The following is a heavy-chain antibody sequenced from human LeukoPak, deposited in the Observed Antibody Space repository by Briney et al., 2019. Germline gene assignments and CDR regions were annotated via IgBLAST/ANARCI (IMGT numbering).Heavy chain of an antibody. J-gene: IGHJ3*02. CDR1: GGSISSSSYY. CDR2: FYYSGST. CDR3: ARQGSGSYYTADAFDI. D-gene: IGHD1-26*01. V-gene: IGHV4-39*01. Sequence: SETLSLTCTVSGGSISSSSYYWGWIRQPPGKGLEWIASFYYSGSTYYNPSLKSRVTISVDTSKNQFSLKLSSVTAADTAVYYCARQGSGSYYTADAFDIWGQGTMVTVSS.